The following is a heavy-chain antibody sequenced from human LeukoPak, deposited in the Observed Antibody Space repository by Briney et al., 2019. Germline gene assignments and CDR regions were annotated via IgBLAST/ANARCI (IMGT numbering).Heavy chain of an antibody. Sequence: SETLSLTCTVSGGSSSSSSYYWGWIRQPLGEGLEWIGNVYYSGSTYYTPSLKSRVTISVDTSKNHFSLKLSSVTAADTALYYCARLRGYYFDYWGQGILVTVSS. V-gene: IGHV4-39*02. CDR2: VYYSGST. J-gene: IGHJ4*02. CDR1: GGSSSSSSYY. CDR3: ARLRGYYFDY.